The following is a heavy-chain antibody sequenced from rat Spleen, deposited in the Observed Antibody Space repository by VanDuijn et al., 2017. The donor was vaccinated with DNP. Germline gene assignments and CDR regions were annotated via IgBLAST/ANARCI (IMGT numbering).Heavy chain of an antibody. CDR3: TREGQPNWFAY. CDR2: IWKHGAT. CDR1: GFSLTSYN. J-gene: IGHJ3*01. Sequence: QVQLKESGPGLVQPSQTLSLTCTVAGFSLTSYNVHWVRQPPGKGLEWMGVIWKHGATRYNSALKSRLSISRDTSKSQFFLKMNSLQTEDTAIYFCTREGQPNWFAYWGQGTLVTVSS. V-gene: IGHV2-41*01. D-gene: IGHD1-10*01.